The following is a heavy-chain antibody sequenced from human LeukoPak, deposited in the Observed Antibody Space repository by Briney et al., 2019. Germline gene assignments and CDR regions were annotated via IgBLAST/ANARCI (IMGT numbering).Heavy chain of an antibody. V-gene: IGHV4-4*02. J-gene: IGHJ4*02. Sequence: TSETLSLTCAVSGGSISSSSWWSWVRQPPGKGLEWIGEIYHSGSTNYNPSLKSRVTISVDKSKNQFSLKLSSVTAADTAVYYCARGGVAAGNFDYWGQGTLVTVSS. D-gene: IGHD6-13*01. CDR3: ARGGVAAGNFDY. CDR1: GGSISSSSW. CDR2: IYHSGST.